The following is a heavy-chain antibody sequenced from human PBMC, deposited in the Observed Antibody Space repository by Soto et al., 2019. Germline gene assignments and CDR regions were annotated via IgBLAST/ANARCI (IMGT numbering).Heavy chain of an antibody. CDR3: TTVAYGEYVTAY. D-gene: IGHD4-17*01. CDR2: IRSQIDGGTT. V-gene: IGHV3-15*01. CDR1: GFAFTNAW. J-gene: IGHJ4*02. Sequence: EVELVESGGVLVEPGGSLRLSCAASGFAFTNAWMTWVRQAPGKALEWIGRIRSQIDGGTTDYAGPVKGRFTISRDDSKNTLYLQMKSLKLEDTAVYYCTTVAYGEYVTAYWGQATLVTVSS.